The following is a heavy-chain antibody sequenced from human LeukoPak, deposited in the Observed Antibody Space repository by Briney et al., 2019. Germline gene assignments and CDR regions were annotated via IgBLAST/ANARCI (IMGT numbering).Heavy chain of an antibody. V-gene: IGHV4-38-2*02. CDR3: AGAGANNNHYMEM. Sequence: SETLSLTCTVSGYSITGGYYWGWIRQPPGKGLEWIGSIYHSGSTYYNPSLKSRVVISVDTSKNQFSLKLNSLIAADTAVYYCAGAGANNNHYMEMWGKEATVTVSS. J-gene: IGHJ6*03. CDR1: GYSITGGYY. CDR2: IYHSGST. D-gene: IGHD1/OR15-1a*01.